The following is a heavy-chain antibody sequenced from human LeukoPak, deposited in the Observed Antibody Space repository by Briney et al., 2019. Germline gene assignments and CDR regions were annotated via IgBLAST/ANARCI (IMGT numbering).Heavy chain of an antibody. V-gene: IGHV1-8*01. Sequence: XNXVRQATGXGXEWMGWMNPNSGNTGYAQKFHGRVTMTSNTSISTAYMELSSLRSEDTAVYYCARGRIAVAGLYVYWGQGTLVTVSS. D-gene: IGHD6-19*01. CDR3: ARGRIAVAGLYVY. J-gene: IGHJ4*02. CDR2: MNPNSGNT.